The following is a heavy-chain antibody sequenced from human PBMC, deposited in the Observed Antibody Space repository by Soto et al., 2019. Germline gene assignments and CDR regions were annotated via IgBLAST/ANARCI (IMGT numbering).Heavy chain of an antibody. CDR3: ASGPESGYDNASNSVY. J-gene: IGHJ4*02. CDR2: IIPIFGTA. CDR1: GGTFISYA. D-gene: IGHD5-12*01. V-gene: IGHV1-69*13. Sequence: SVKVSCKSSGGTFISYAISWVRQAPGQGLEWMGGIIPIFGTANYAQKFQGRVTITADESTSTAYMELSSLRSEDTAVYYCASGPESGYDNASNSVYCGKGTLVTV.